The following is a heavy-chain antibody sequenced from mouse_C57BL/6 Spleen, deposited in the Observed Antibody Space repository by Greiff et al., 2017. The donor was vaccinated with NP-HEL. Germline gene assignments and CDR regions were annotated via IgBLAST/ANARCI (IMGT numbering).Heavy chain of an antibody. Sequence: EVQLQQSGAELVRPGASVKLSCTASGFNIKDDYMHWVKQRPEQGLEWIGWIDPENGDTEYASKFQGKATITADTSSNTAYLQLSSLTSEDTAVYYCTTDYYGSSHERYFDVWGTGTTVTVSS. V-gene: IGHV14-4*01. D-gene: IGHD1-1*01. CDR1: GFNIKDDY. CDR3: TTDYYGSSHERYFDV. J-gene: IGHJ1*03. CDR2: IDPENGDT.